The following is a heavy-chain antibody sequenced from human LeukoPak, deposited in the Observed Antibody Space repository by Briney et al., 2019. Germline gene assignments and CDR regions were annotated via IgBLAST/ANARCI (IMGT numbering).Heavy chain of an antibody. CDR1: GFTFSSYA. Sequence: PGGSLRLSCAASGFTFSSYAMSWVRQAPGKGLEWVSAISGSGGSTYYADSVKGRFTSSRDNSKNTLYLQMSSLRAEDTAVYYCAPYFDWLLSYYFDYWGQGTLVTVSS. V-gene: IGHV3-23*01. CDR2: ISGSGGST. CDR3: APYFDWLLSYYFDY. J-gene: IGHJ4*02. D-gene: IGHD3-9*01.